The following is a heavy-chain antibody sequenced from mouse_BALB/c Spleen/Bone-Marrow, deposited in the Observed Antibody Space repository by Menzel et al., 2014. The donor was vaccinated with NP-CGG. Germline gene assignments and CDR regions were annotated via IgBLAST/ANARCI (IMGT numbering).Heavy chain of an antibody. V-gene: IGHV1S81*02. J-gene: IGHJ3*01. CDR2: INPGNGGT. CDR1: GYTFTNYY. CDR3: ARGSPH. Sequence: VQLQQSGAELVKPGASVKLSCKTSGYTFTNYYIYWVKQRPGQGLGWIGEINPGNGGTNFNERFKSKATLTVDKSSTTAYILLTSLTSEDSAVYYCARGSPHWGQGTLVTVSA. D-gene: IGHD6-2*01.